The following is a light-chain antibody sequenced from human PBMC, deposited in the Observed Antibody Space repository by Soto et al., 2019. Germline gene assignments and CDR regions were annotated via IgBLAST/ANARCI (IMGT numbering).Light chain of an antibody. Sequence: IQLTQSPSSLSASVGDRVTITCRASPGISSYLAWYQQKPGKAPKLLIYAASTLQSGVPSRFGGSGSGTDFTLTISSLQPEDFATYYCQQLNSYPLAFGGGTKVEIK. V-gene: IGKV1-9*01. CDR1: PGISSY. CDR2: AAS. CDR3: QQLNSYPLA. J-gene: IGKJ4*01.